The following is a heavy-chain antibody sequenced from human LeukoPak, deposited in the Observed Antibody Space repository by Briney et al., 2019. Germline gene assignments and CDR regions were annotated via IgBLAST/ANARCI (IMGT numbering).Heavy chain of an antibody. Sequence: ASVKVSCKASGYTFTGYYMHWVRQAPGQGLEWMGWINPNSGGTNYAQKFQGWVTMTRDTSISTAYMELSRLRSDDTAVYYCARMDSSGYSHFDYWGQGTLVTVSS. CDR2: INPNSGGT. V-gene: IGHV1-2*04. CDR1: GYTFTGYY. J-gene: IGHJ4*02. D-gene: IGHD3-22*01. CDR3: ARMDSSGYSHFDY.